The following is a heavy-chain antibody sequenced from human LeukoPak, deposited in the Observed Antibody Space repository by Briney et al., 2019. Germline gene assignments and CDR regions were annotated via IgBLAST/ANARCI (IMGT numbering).Heavy chain of an antibody. V-gene: IGHV3-23*01. J-gene: IGHJ4*02. CDR3: ARVRCSSNSCFPNY. CDR2: ISGSGGST. D-gene: IGHD2-2*01. Sequence: PGGFLRLSCAASGFAFSSYAMSWVRQAPGKGLEWVSAISGSGGSTYYADSVKGRFTISRDNSKNTLFLQMNSLRAEETAVYYCARVRCSSNSCFPNYWGQGTLVTVSS. CDR1: GFAFSSYA.